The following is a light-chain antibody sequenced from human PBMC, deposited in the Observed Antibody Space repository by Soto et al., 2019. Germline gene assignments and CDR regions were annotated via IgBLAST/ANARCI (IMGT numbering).Light chain of an antibody. CDR1: PSVTNF. J-gene: IGKJ5*01. Sequence: EIVLTQSPATLSLSPGETATLSCRASPSVTNFLAWYQQKPGQAPRLLIYGAFNRATGIPARFSGSGSGTDFTLTISSLEPEDSAIYYCQLRNIWPPVTFGQGTRLEIK. CDR3: QLRNIWPPVT. CDR2: GAF. V-gene: IGKV3-11*01.